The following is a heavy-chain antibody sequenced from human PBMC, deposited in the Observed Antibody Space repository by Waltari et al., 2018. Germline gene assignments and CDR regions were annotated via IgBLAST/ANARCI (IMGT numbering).Heavy chain of an antibody. CDR3: AREDVAGSPPDY. Sequence: QVQRVQSGAEVKKPGAAVKVSCRASGYTFTSYYMHWVRQAPGQGLEWMGIINPSGGSTSYAQKFQGRVTMTRDTSTSTVYMELSSLRSEDTAVYYCAREDVAGSPPDYWGQGTLVTVSS. V-gene: IGHV1-46*01. J-gene: IGHJ4*02. CDR1: GYTFTSYY. D-gene: IGHD2-15*01. CDR2: INPSGGST.